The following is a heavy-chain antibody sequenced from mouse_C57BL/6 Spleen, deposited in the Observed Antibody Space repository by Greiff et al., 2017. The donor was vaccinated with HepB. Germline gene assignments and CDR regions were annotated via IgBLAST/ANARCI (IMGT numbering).Heavy chain of an antibody. D-gene: IGHD2-4*01. CDR2: IHPNSGST. J-gene: IGHJ4*01. V-gene: IGHV1-64*01. CDR1: GYTFTSYW. CDR3: ARRRDYDDYAMDY. Sequence: QVQLQQPGAELVKPGASVKLSCKASGYTFTSYWMHWVKQRPGQGLEWIGMIHPNSGSTNYNEKFKSKATLTVDKTSSTAYMQRSRLTSEDSAVYYCARRRDYDDYAMDYWGQGTSVTVSS.